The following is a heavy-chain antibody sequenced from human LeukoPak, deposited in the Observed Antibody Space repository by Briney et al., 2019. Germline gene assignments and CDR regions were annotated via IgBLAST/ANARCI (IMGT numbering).Heavy chain of an antibody. J-gene: IGHJ6*02. CDR1: GFVLSDYG. V-gene: IGHV3-13*01. D-gene: IGHD3/OR15-3a*01. CDR2: IGSAGDK. CDR3: VRAKRETSSRPWTSGMDV. Sequence: GGPLRLSCAASGFVLSDYGIHWVRQGIGKGLDWVSGIGSAGDKYYAGSERGRFTISREDAENFVYLQMNGLRAEDTAIYYCVRAKRETSSRPWTSGMDVWGQGTTVTVSS.